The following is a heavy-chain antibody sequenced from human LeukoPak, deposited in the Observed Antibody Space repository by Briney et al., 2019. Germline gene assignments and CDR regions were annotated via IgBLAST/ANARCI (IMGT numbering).Heavy chain of an antibody. V-gene: IGHV1-24*01. J-gene: IGHJ4*02. Sequence: ASVKVSCKVSGYTLTELSMHWVRQAPGKGLEWMGGFDPEDGETIYAQKFQGRVTMTTDTSTSTAYMELRSLRSDDTAVYYCARSGSGSYYFGDYWGQGTLVTVSS. D-gene: IGHD3-10*01. CDR3: ARSGSGSYYFGDY. CDR2: FDPEDGET. CDR1: GYTLTELS.